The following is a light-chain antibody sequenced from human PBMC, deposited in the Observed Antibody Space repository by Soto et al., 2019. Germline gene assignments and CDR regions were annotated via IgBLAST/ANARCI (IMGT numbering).Light chain of an antibody. CDR3: QQYFTSPIT. V-gene: IGKV3-20*01. J-gene: IGKJ5*01. CDR2: GAS. Sequence: IVLTQSPGILSLSPGERATLSCRASQSVSSSYLAWYQHKPGQAPRLLISGASNRASGIPARFSAWGSGTDFTLTISRVDPADFAFYYCQQYFTSPITFGQGTLLEIK. CDR1: QSVSSSY.